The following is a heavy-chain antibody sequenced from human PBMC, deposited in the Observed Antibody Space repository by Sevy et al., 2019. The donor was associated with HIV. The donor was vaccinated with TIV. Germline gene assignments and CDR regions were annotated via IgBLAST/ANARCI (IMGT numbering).Heavy chain of an antibody. V-gene: IGHV4-59*01. D-gene: IGHD3-22*01. CDR3: ARTYYYDSSGYPGVDAFDI. Sequence: SETLSLTCTVSGGSISSYYWSWIRQPPGKGLEWIGYIYYSGSTNYNPSLKSRVTISVDTSKNQFSLKLSSVTAVDTAVYYCARTYYYDSSGYPGVDAFDIWGQGTMVTVSS. CDR2: IYYSGST. CDR1: GGSISSYY. J-gene: IGHJ3*02.